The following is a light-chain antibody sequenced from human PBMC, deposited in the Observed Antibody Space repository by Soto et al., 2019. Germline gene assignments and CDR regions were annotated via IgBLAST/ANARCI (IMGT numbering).Light chain of an antibody. J-gene: IGKJ5*01. CDR3: QQRSNWPPHLT. CDR1: QSISIY. V-gene: IGKV3-11*01. CDR2: DAS. Sequence: EIVLTQSPATLSLSPGERATLSCRASQSISIYLAWYQQKPGQAPRLLIYDASNRATGIPARFSGSGSGTDFTLTISSLEPDDFGVYYCQQRSNWPPHLTFGQGTRVEIK.